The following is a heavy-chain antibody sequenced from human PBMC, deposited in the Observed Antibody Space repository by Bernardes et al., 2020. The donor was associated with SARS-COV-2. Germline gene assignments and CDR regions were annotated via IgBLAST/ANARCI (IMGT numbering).Heavy chain of an antibody. CDR1: GFSFSSYA. CDR3: AKEEGPRGPNDC. CDR2: ISSDGKNQ. V-gene: IGHV3-30*18. Sequence: GGSLRLSCAASGFSFSSYAIHWVRQAPGKGLEWLAVISSDGKNQYYRDSVKGRFTISRDNSRNTLYLQINSLTTEDTAMYYCAKEEGPRGPNDCWGQGTLVTVSS. D-gene: IGHD3-10*01. J-gene: IGHJ4*02.